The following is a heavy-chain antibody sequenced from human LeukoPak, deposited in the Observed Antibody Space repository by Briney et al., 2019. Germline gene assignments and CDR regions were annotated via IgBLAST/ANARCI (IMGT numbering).Heavy chain of an antibody. CDR1: GFTFSSYW. Sequence: PGGSLRLSCAASGFTFSSYWMHWVRQAPGKGLVWVSRINIDGSSTSYADSVKGRFPILRDNARNTVYLQMNSLRAEDTAVYYCAKDVWSGDYAFDIWGQGTMVTVSS. CDR3: AKDVWSGDYAFDI. D-gene: IGHD2-21*02. J-gene: IGHJ3*02. CDR2: INIDGSST. V-gene: IGHV3-74*01.